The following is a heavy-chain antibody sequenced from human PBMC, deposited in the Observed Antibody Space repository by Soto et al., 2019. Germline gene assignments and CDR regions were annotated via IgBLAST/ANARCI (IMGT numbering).Heavy chain of an antibody. V-gene: IGHV3-7*05. J-gene: IGHJ4*02. CDR3: ARERLYDFWSGYYTFDY. CDR2: IKQDGSEK. Sequence: GGSLRLSCAASGFTFSSYWMSWVRQAPGKGLEWVANIKQDGSEKYYVDSVKGRFTISRDNAKNSLYLQMNSLRAEDTAVYYCARERLYDFWSGYYTFDYWGQGTLVTVSS. CDR1: GFTFSSYW. D-gene: IGHD3-3*01.